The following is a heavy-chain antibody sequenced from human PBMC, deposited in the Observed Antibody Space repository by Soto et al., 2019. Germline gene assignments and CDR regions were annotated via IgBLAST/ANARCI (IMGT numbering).Heavy chain of an antibody. V-gene: IGHV1-18*01. CDR2: VSAYNGNT. D-gene: IGHD3-9*01. J-gene: IGHJ5*02. CDR1: GYTFTSYG. CDR3: ARDLRVRYFDWPLGFDP. Sequence: ASVKVSCKASGYTFTSYGISWVRQAPGQGLEWMGWVSAYNGNTNYAQKLQGRVTMTTDTSTSTAYMELRSLRSDDTAVYYCARDLRVRYFDWPLGFDPWGQGTLVTVSS.